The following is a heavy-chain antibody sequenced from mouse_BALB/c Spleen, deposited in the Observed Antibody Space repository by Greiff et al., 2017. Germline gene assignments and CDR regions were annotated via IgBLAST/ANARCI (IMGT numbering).Heavy chain of an antibody. J-gene: IGHJ4*01. CDR3: ARLGYDGYYEDAMDY. V-gene: IGHV5-9-4*01. Sequence: EVQGVESGGGLVKPGGSLKLSCAASGFTFSSYAMSWVRQSPEKRLEWVAEISSGGSYTYYPDTVTGRFTISRDNAKNTLYLEMSSLRSEDTAMYYCARLGYDGYYEDAMDYWGQGTSVTVSS. D-gene: IGHD2-3*01. CDR1: GFTFSSYA. CDR2: ISSGGSYT.